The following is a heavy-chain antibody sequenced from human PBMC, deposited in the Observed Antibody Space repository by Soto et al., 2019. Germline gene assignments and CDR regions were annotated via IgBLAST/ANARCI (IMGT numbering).Heavy chain of an antibody. CDR3: ARSFHDRPGYYLYYFAS. Sequence: QVQLVQSGAEVRKPGSSVKVSCRSSGGTFNNHAVTWVRQAPGQGLEWMGGIIPIFGTTNYAPKFQARVTITADRPTKVVFLELNSLTSEDTAVYFCARSFHDRPGYYLYYFASWGQGTLVTVSS. V-gene: IGHV1-69*06. J-gene: IGHJ4*02. CDR2: IIPIFGTT. D-gene: IGHD3-9*01. CDR1: GGTFNNHA.